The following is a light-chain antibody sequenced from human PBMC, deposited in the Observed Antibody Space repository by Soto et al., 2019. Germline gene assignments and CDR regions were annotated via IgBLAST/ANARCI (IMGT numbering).Light chain of an antibody. CDR1: QSVSIK. V-gene: IGKV3-11*01. J-gene: IGKJ1*01. CDR2: DVS. Sequence: EIVMTQSPATLSVSPGEKATLSCRASQSVSIKLAWYQQKPGQAPRLLMYDVSNRATGIPARFSGSGSGTDFTLTISSLEPEDLAVYYCQQRSNWPRTFGQGTKVDIK. CDR3: QQRSNWPRT.